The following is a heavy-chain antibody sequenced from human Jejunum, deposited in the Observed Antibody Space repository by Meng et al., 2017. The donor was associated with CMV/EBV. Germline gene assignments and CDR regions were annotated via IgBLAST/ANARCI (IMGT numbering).Heavy chain of an antibody. Sequence: ISSSDYYWGWVRQPPGKGLEWIGTIYYRGDTYYSPSLESRLTISVDTSKNQFSLRLRSVTAADTAVYYCARAGATGTYFFLGLVVWGQGTQVTVSS. D-gene: IGHD4-17*01. CDR3: ARAGATGTYFFLGLVV. CDR1: ISSSDYY. V-gene: IGHV4-39*07. CDR2: IYYRGDT. J-gene: IGHJ4*02.